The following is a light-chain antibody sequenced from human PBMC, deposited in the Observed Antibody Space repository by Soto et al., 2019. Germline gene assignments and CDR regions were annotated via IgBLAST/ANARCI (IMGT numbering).Light chain of an antibody. CDR3: CSYAGSVV. CDR2: EGS. Sequence: QSALTQPASVSGSPGQSITISCTGTSSDVGSYNLVSWYQQHPGKAPKLMIYEGSKRPSGVSNRFSGSKSGNTASLTISGLQDEDEGDYYCCSYAGSVVFGGGTKRTVL. J-gene: IGLJ2*01. CDR1: SSDVGSYNL. V-gene: IGLV2-23*01.